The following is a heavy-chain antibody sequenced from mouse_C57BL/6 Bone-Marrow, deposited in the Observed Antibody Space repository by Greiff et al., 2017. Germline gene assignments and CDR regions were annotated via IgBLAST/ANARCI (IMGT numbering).Heavy chain of an antibody. CDR1: GFTFSSYT. J-gene: IGHJ3*01. CDR2: ISGGGGNT. V-gene: IGHV5-9*01. D-gene: IGHD1-1*01. CDR3: ASLYYYGSSYPPWFAY. Sequence: EVKLMESGGGLVKPGGSLKLSCAASGFTFSSYTMSWVRQTPEKRLEWVATISGGGGNTYYPDSVKGRFPISRDNAKNTLYLQMSSLRSEDTALYYCASLYYYGSSYPPWFAYWGQGTLVTVSA.